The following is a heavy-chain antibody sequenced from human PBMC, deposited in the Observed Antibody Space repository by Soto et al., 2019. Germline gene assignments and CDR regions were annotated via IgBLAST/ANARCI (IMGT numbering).Heavy chain of an antibody. J-gene: IGHJ6*02. CDR1: GFTFSKYG. Sequence: LRLSCAASGFTFSKYGMSWVRQAPGKGLDWVSTISSSGDSTFYTDSVKGRFTISRDNSKNTVSLQMNSLRAEDTAVYYCAKDGALVRGVILDYYYGMDVWGQGTTVTVSS. CDR3: AKDGALVRGVILDYYYGMDV. V-gene: IGHV3-23*01. D-gene: IGHD3-10*01. CDR2: ISSSGDST.